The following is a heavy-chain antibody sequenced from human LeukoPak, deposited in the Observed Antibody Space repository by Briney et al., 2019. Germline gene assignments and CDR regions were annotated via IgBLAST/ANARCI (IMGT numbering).Heavy chain of an antibody. D-gene: IGHD1-26*01. CDR1: GFAISDYS. J-gene: IGHJ4*02. CDR3: ASSGSYRFDY. V-gene: IGHV3-48*02. CDR2: ITASGTAM. Sequence: GGSLRLSCAASGFAISDYSMNWVRQAPGKGLEWVSHITASGTAMFYADSVKGRFTISRDNAKNSLYLQMNSLRDEDTAVYYCASSGSYRFDYWGQGTLVTVSS.